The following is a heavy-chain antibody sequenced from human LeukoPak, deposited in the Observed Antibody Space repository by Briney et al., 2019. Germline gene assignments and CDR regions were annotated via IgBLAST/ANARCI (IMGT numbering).Heavy chain of an antibody. CDR2: IYYSGST. V-gene: IGHV4-61*01. CDR3: ARDEPDYAFDI. Sequence: SETLSLTCTVSGGSISSSSYYWGWIRQPPGKGLEWIGYIYYSGSTNYNPSLKSRVTISVDTSKNQFSLKLSSVTAADTAVYYCARDEPDYAFDIWGQGTMVTVSS. J-gene: IGHJ3*02. CDR1: GGSISSSSYY.